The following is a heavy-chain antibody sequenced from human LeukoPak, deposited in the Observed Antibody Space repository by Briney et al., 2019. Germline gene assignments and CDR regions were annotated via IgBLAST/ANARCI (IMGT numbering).Heavy chain of an antibody. D-gene: IGHD2-15*01. J-gene: IGHJ3*02. CDR2: ISYDGSNK. CDR1: GFTFSSYA. CDR3: ARDASVVVGTDAFDI. Sequence: GGSLRLSCAASGFTFSSYAMHWVRQAPGKGLEWVAVISYDGSNKYYADPVKGRFTISRDNSKNTLYLQMNSLRAEDTAVYYCARDASVVVGTDAFDIWGQGTMVSVSS. V-gene: IGHV3-30*04.